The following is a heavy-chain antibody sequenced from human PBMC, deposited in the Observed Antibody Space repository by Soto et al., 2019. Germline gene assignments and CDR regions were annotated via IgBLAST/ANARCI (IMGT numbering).Heavy chain of an antibody. CDR1: GYSFTSYW. CDR3: ARPFWYSSTFPSYYFDY. D-gene: IGHD6-13*01. J-gene: IGHJ4*02. Sequence: GESLKISCKGSGYSFTSYWIGWVRQMPGKGLEWMGIIYPGDSDTRYSPSFQGQVTISADKSISTAYLQWSSLKASDTAMYYCARPFWYSSTFPSYYFDYWGQGILVTVSS. CDR2: IYPGDSDT. V-gene: IGHV5-51*01.